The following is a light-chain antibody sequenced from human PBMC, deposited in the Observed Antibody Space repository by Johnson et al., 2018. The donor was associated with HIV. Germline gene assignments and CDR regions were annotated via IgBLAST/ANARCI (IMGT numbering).Light chain of an antibody. CDR1: SSNIGNNY. V-gene: IGLV1-51*01. CDR3: GTWDSSLSAYV. J-gene: IGLJ1*01. CDR2: DNN. Sequence: QSVLTQPPSVSAAPGQKVTISCSGSSSNIGNNYVSWYQQLPETAPKLLIYDNNKRPSAIPDRFSGSKSGTSATLGVTGLQTGAEADYYCGTWDSSLSAYVFGTGTKVTGL.